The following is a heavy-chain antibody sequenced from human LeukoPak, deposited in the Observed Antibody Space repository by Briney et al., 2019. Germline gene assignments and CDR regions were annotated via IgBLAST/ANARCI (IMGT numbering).Heavy chain of an antibody. CDR2: VYYSGLT. V-gene: IGHV4-39*07. Sequence: PSETLSLTCTVSPDSISNYNYFWGWIRQPPGKGLEWIGSVYYSGLTNYNPSLKSRVTISVDTSKNQFSLKLSSVTAADTAVYYCARGRAVLAGTAGWFDPWGQGTLVTVSS. D-gene: IGHD6-13*01. CDR3: ARGRAVLAGTAGWFDP. CDR1: PDSISNYNYF. J-gene: IGHJ5*02.